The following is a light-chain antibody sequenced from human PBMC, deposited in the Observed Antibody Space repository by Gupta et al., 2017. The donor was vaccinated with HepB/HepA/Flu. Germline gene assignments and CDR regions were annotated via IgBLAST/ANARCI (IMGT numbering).Light chain of an antibody. Sequence: DIQMTQSPSTLSASVGDRVTITCRASQSISSWLDWYQQKPGKAPKLLIYEASSLKSGVPSRFSGSGCRTEFTPTSSILQPDDFATYCCQQYNSPCSFGQGTKVEIK. CDR2: EAS. CDR3: QQYNSPCS. CDR1: QSISSW. J-gene: IGKJ2*04. V-gene: IGKV1-5*03.